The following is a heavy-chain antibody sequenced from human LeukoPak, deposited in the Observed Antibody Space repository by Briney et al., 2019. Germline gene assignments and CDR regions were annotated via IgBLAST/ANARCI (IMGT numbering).Heavy chain of an antibody. CDR1: GFSLSTSEVG. D-gene: IGHD6-13*01. CDR2: IYWNDDK. J-gene: IGHJ4*02. CDR3: ALQRYSSNWYPFDY. Sequence: ESGPTLVKPTQTLTLTCTFSGFSLSTSEVGVAWIRQPPGKALEWLALIYWNDDKRYSPSLKSRLTITKDTPKNQVVLTMTNMDPVDTATFYCALQRYSSNWYPFDYWGQGTLVTVSS. V-gene: IGHV2-5*01.